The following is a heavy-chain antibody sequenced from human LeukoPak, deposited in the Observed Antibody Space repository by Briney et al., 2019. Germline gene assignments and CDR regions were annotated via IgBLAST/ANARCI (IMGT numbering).Heavy chain of an antibody. CDR3: AREREENPGDGYKEGNWFDP. CDR1: GYTFTGYY. V-gene: IGHV1-46*01. Sequence: GASVKVSCKASGYTFTGYYMHWVRQAPGQGLEWMGIINPSGGSTSYAQKFQGRVTMTRDTSTSTVYMELSSLRSEDTAVYYCAREREENPGDGYKEGNWFDPWGQGTLVTVSS. D-gene: IGHD5-24*01. J-gene: IGHJ5*02. CDR2: INPSGGST.